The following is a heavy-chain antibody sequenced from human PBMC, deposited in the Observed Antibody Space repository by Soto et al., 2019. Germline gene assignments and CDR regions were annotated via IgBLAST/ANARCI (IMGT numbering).Heavy chain of an antibody. V-gene: IGHV4-61*01. CDR2: FYYTGST. CDR3: ARSMHYSDGSNYSPFDY. Sequence: QVQLQESGPGLVKPSETQSLTCTVSGGSVSSGNYYWSWIRQPPGKGLEWIGYFYYTGSTNYNPSLKSRVTISIDASKNQFSLRLSSVTAADTAVYYCARSMHYSDGSNYSPFDYWGQGTLVTVSS. CDR1: GGSVSSGNYY. D-gene: IGHD3-22*01. J-gene: IGHJ4*02.